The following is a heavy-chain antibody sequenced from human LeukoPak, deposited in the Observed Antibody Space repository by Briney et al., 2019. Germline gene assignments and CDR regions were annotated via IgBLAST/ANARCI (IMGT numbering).Heavy chain of an antibody. CDR1: GFTFSSYA. Sequence: GSLRLSCAASGFTFSSYAMSWVRQAPGKGLEWVSGISGSDGKTNYADSVKGRFTISRDNSKNTLYLQMDSLRAEDTAVYYCAKDGAAVTPVRGCDYWGQGTLVTVSS. CDR3: AKDGAAVTPVRGCDY. D-gene: IGHD4-23*01. V-gene: IGHV3-23*01. CDR2: ISGSDGKT. J-gene: IGHJ4*02.